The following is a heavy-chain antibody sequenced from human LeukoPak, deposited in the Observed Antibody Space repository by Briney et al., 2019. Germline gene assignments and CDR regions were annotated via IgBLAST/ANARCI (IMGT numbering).Heavy chain of an antibody. CDR3: ARVGVYYYDSSGYYY. V-gene: IGHV1-3*01. CDR2: INAGNGNT. J-gene: IGHJ4*02. Sequence: GASVKVSCKASGYTFTSYAMHWVRQAPGQRLEWMGWINAGNGNTKYSQKFQGRVTITRVTSASTAYMELSSLRSEDTAVYYCARVGVYYYDSSGYYYWGQGTLVTVSS. D-gene: IGHD3-22*01. CDR1: GYTFTSYA.